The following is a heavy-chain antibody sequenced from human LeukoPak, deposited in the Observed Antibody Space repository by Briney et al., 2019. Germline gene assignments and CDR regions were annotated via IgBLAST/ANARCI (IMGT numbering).Heavy chain of an antibody. D-gene: IGHD7-27*01. CDR1: GGSISSYY. V-gene: IGHV4-4*07. Sequence: PSETLSLTCTVSGGSISSYYGSWIRQPAGKGLEWIGRIYTSGSTNYNPSLKSRVTISVDKSKNQFSLKLSSVTAADTAVYYCARDGGTGDRPYWGQGTLVTVSS. CDR3: ARDGGTGDRPY. CDR2: IYTSGST. J-gene: IGHJ4*02.